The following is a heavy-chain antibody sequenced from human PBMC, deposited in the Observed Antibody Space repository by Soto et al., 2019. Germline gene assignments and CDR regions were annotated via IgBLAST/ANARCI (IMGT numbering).Heavy chain of an antibody. J-gene: IGHJ6*02. CDR1: GGSISSGGYS. CDR2: IYHSGST. Sequence: LSLTCAVSGGSISSGGYSWSWIRQPPGKGLEWIGYIYHSGSTYYNPSLKSRVTISVDRSKNQFSLKLSSVTAADTAVYYCARTYCSSASCYGLYYFGMDVWGQGTTVTVSS. D-gene: IGHD2-2*01. CDR3: ARTYCSSASCYGLYYFGMDV. V-gene: IGHV4-30-2*01.